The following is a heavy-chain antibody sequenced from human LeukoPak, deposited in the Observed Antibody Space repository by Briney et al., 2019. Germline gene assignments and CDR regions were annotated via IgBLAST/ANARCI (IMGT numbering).Heavy chain of an antibody. CDR3: ARGVVRQLDGVYFDY. D-gene: IGHD2-2*01. CDR1: GFTFSDYY. Sequence: GGSLRLSCAASGFTFSDYYMSWIRQAPGKGLEWVSYISSSGSTIYYADSAKGRFTISRDNAKNSLYLQMNSLRAEDTAVYYCARGVVRQLDGVYFDYWGQGTLVTVSS. J-gene: IGHJ4*02. CDR2: ISSSGSTI. V-gene: IGHV3-11*01.